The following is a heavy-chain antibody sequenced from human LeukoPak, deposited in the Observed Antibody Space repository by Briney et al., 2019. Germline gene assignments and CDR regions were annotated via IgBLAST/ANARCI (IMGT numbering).Heavy chain of an antibody. D-gene: IGHD5-12*01. V-gene: IGHV4-39*07. CDR1: GGSISSSSYY. CDR3: ARDGASGYDWYYYYYYMDV. CDR2: IYYSGST. J-gene: IGHJ6*03. Sequence: PSETLSLTCTVSGGSISSSSYYWGWIRQPPGKGLEWIGSIYYSGSTYYNPSLKSRVTISVDTSKNQFSLKLSSVTAADTAVYYCARDGASGYDWYYYYYYMDVWGKGTTVTVSS.